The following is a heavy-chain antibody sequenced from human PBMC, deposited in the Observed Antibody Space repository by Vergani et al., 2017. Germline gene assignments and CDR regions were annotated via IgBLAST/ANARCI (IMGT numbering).Heavy chain of an antibody. Sequence: VMLVQSGAEVKKPGASVKVSCKASGYTFTGYYMHWVRQAPGQGLEWMGWINPNSGNTNYAQKLQGRVTMTTDTSTSTAYMELRSLRSDDTAVYYCAREQWLPIDYFDYWGQGTLVTVSS. CDR1: GYTFTGYY. J-gene: IGHJ4*02. CDR3: AREQWLPIDYFDY. V-gene: IGHV1-18*04. D-gene: IGHD6-19*01. CDR2: INPNSGNT.